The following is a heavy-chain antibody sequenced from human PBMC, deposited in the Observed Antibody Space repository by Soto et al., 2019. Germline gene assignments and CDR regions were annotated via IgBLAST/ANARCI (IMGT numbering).Heavy chain of an antibody. Sequence: PSETLSLTCAVYGGSFSGYYWSWIRQPPGKGLEWIGEINHSGVTNYKPSLKRRVTISVDTSKNQFSLQLKSVTAADTALYYCARFSGSYYYAMDVWAQGSTVTVSS. CDR3: ARFSGSYYYAMDV. J-gene: IGHJ6*02. D-gene: IGHD6-19*01. CDR1: GGSFSGYY. CDR2: INHSGVT. V-gene: IGHV4-34*01.